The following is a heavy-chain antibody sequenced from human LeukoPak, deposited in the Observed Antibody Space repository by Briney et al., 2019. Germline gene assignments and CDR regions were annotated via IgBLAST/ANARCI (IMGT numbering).Heavy chain of an antibody. Sequence: GASVKVSCKASGYTFTGYYMHWVRQAPGQGLEWMGWINPNSGGTNYAQKFQGRVTMTRDMSISTAYMELSRLRSDDTAVYYCARGHEGVVNDAFDIWGQGTMVTVSS. D-gene: IGHD3-3*01. V-gene: IGHV1-2*02. CDR1: GYTFTGYY. J-gene: IGHJ3*02. CDR2: INPNSGGT. CDR3: ARGHEGVVNDAFDI.